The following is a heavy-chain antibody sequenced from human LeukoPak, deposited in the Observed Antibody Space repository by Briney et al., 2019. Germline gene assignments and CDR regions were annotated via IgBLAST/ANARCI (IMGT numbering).Heavy chain of an antibody. CDR3: ARLSTVTTSFDY. J-gene: IGHJ4*02. V-gene: IGHV4-61*02. CDR2: IYTSGTT. CDR1: GGSISSGSYY. D-gene: IGHD4-17*01. Sequence: SQTLSLTCAVSGGSISSGSYYWSWIRQPAGKGLEWIGRIYTSGTTHYNPSLKSRVTMSVDTSKNQFSLKLSSVTAADTAVYYCARLSTVTTSFDYWGQGTLVTVSS.